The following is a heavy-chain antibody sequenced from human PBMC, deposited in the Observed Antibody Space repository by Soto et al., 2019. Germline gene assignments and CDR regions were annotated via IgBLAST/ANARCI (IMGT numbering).Heavy chain of an antibody. CDR1: GYTFTSHG. D-gene: IGHD3-10*01. J-gene: IGHJ6*03. CDR3: ARMVRGSNIDYYHYMDV. V-gene: IGHV1-18*01. CDR2: ISASNGDT. Sequence: QVQLVQSGGVMKKPGASVKVSCKASGYTFTSHGISWVRQAPGQGLEWMGWISASNGDTNYAQKYQGRVTVTTDTSTGTDYMELRSLRSEDTAVYYCARMVRGSNIDYYHYMDVWGEGTTVTVSS.